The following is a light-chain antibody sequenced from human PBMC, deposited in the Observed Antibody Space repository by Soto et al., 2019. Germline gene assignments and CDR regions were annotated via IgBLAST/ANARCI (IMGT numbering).Light chain of an antibody. J-gene: IGLJ3*02. CDR1: SSDVGGYNY. V-gene: IGLV2-14*01. CDR3: SSYTSSSTQV. CDR2: EVS. Sequence: ALTPPASVSGSPGQSITISCTGTSSDVGGYNYVSWYQQHPGKAPKLMIYEVSNRPSGVSNRFSGSKSGNTASLTISGLQAEDEADYYCSSYTSSSTQVFGGGTKVTVL.